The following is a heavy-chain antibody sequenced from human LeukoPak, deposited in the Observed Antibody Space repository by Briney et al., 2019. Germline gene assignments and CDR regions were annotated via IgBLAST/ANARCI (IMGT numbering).Heavy chain of an antibody. CDR2: IYYSGST. J-gene: IGHJ6*02. CDR1: GGSVSSSSYY. D-gene: IGHD5-18*01. Sequence: PSETLSLTCTVSGGSVSSSSYYWGWVRQPPGKGLEWIGSIYYSGSTYYNPSLKSRVTISVDTSKNQFSLKLSSVTAADTAVYYCASSRYSYGLDYYYYGMDVWGQGTTVTVSS. CDR3: ASSRYSYGLDYYYYGMDV. V-gene: IGHV4-39*01.